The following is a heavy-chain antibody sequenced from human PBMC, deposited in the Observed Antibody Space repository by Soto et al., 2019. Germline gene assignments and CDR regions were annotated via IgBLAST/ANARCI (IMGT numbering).Heavy chain of an antibody. Sequence: QLQLQESGSGLVKPSQTLSLTCAVSGGSISSGDYCWSWIRQAPGKGLEWIGYMYNSGSTYYNPSLKSRVTISVDRSKNQFSLKLSSVTAAHTAVYYCARVVVAAKGGWFDPWGQGTLVTFSS. CDR1: GGSISSGDYC. J-gene: IGHJ5*02. D-gene: IGHD2-15*01. CDR2: MYNSGST. CDR3: ARVVVAAKGGWFDP. V-gene: IGHV4-30-2*01.